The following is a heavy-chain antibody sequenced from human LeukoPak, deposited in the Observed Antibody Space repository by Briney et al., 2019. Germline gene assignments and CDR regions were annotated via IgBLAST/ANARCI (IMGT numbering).Heavy chain of an antibody. J-gene: IGHJ4*02. CDR1: GFPFIRYG. CDR2: IRNDGGST. V-gene: IGHV3-64D*09. CDR3: VKSFRYGDYVSFDC. Sequence: GGSLRLSCSASGFPFIRYGMQWVRQAPGKGLEYVAAIRNDGGSTHYADSVKGRFTISRDNSKNTLYLQMSSLRAEDTAVYYCVKSFRYGDYVSFDCWGQGTLVSVSS. D-gene: IGHD4-17*01.